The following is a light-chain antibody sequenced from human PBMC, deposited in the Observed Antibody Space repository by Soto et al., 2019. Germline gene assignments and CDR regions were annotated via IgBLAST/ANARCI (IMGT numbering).Light chain of an antibody. Sequence: QSALTQPPSASGSPGQSVTISCAGTINDVGGYHYVSWYQQHPGKVPQLMIYQVTRRPSGVPDRFSASKSDTTASLTISGLQAEDEGDYYCMSYAGGNRFVFGTGTKLTVL. J-gene: IGLJ1*01. CDR2: QVT. CDR1: INDVGGYHY. CDR3: MSYAGGNRFV. V-gene: IGLV2-8*01.